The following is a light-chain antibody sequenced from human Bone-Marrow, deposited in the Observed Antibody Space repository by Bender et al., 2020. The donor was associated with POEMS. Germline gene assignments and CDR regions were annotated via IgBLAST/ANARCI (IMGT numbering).Light chain of an antibody. Sequence: QSVVTQPPSLSEAPRQRVTISCSGSSSNIGNHGVNWSQQLPGEASKFLIYYDDLLTPGVSDRFSASKSGTSASLAISELQSEDEALYYCATWDDSLNGVICGGGTKLTVL. CDR1: SSNIGNHG. V-gene: IGLV1-36*01. J-gene: IGLJ2*01. CDR2: YDD. CDR3: ATWDDSLNGVI.